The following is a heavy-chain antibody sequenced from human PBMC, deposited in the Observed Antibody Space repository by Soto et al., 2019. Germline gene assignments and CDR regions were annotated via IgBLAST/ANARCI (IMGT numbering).Heavy chain of an antibody. CDR1: GYTFTSYG. CDR2: INAANGDT. V-gene: IGHV1-3*01. Sequence: ASVKVSCKASGYTFTSYGIHWVRQAPGQRLEWMGWINAANGDTKYSPKFQGRVTITRDASASTAYMELSSLRSEDTAVYYCVRRHVSATGIDWFDPWGQGTLVTVSS. D-gene: IGHD6-13*01. J-gene: IGHJ5*02. CDR3: VRRHVSATGIDWFDP.